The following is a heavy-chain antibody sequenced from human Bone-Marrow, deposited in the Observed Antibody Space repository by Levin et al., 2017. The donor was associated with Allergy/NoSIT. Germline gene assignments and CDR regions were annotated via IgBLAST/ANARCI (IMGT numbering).Heavy chain of an antibody. Sequence: PGGSLRLSCAASGFTFSSYSMNWVRQAPGKGLEWVSYISSSSSTIYYADSVKGRFTISRDNAKNSLYLQMNSLRAEDTAVYYCARGEYCSSTSCYYYYGMDVWGQGTTVTVSS. J-gene: IGHJ6*02. CDR3: ARGEYCSSTSCYYYYGMDV. V-gene: IGHV3-48*01. D-gene: IGHD2-2*01. CDR1: GFTFSSYS. CDR2: ISSSSSTI.